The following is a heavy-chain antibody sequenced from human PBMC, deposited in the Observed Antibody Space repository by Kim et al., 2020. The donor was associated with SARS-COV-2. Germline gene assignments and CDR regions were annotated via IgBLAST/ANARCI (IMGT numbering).Heavy chain of an antibody. V-gene: IGHV3-23*01. J-gene: IGHJ4*02. Sequence: YYADSVQGRFTISRDISQNTLYLQMNSLGADDTAVYYCSKGPAGRGYLDYWGQGTLVTVSS. CDR3: SKGPAGRGYLDY. D-gene: IGHD6-13*01.